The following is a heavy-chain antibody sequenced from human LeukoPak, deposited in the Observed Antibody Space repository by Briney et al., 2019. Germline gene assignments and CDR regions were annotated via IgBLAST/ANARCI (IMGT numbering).Heavy chain of an antibody. J-gene: IGHJ3*02. CDR2: INPNSGGT. CDR1: GYTFTSYD. Sequence: ASVKVSCKASGYTFTSYDINWVRQAPGQGLEWMGWINPNSGGTNYAQKFQGRVTMTRGTSISTAYMELSRLRSDDTAVYYCARVRLVADAFDIWGQGTMVTVSS. D-gene: IGHD6-19*01. CDR3: ARVRLVADAFDI. V-gene: IGHV1-2*02.